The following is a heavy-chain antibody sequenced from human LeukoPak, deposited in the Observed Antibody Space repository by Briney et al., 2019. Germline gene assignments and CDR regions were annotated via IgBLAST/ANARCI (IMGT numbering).Heavy chain of an antibody. D-gene: IGHD4-17*01. Sequence: ASVKVSCKASGYTFTSYDINWVRQATGQGLEWMGWMNPNSGNTGYAQKFQGRVTMTRNTSISTAYMELSSLRSEDTAVYYCARGHRATVTRRGDLYYFDYWGQGTLVTVSS. J-gene: IGHJ4*02. CDR3: ARGHRATVTRRGDLYYFDY. CDR2: MNPNSGNT. V-gene: IGHV1-8*01. CDR1: GYTFTSYD.